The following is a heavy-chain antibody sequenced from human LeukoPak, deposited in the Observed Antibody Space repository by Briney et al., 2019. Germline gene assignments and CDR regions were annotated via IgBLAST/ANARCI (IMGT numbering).Heavy chain of an antibody. J-gene: IGHJ4*02. Sequence: SETLSLTCNVSGGSISSRSYYWGWIRQPPGKGLEWIGTIYYSGSTYYNPSLKSRVTISVDTSKNQFSLNLSSVTAADTAVYYCAGCSGYDDFDYWGQGTLVTVSS. CDR3: AGCSGYDDFDY. CDR2: IYYSGST. D-gene: IGHD5-12*01. CDR1: GGSISSRSYY. V-gene: IGHV4-39*01.